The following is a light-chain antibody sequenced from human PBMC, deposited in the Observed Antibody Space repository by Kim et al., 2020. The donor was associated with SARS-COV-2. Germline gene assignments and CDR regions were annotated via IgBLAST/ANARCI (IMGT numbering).Light chain of an antibody. J-gene: IGLJ3*02. CDR3: AVWDDSLKQGV. CDR2: SNN. CDR1: SSNIGSNN. Sequence: ELTQPPSASGTLGQRVTISCSGSSSNIGSNNVVWYQQLPGPAPNLLIYSNNQRPSGVPDRFSGPRSGTSASLAIRGLQSGDEADYYCAVWDDSLKQGVFGGGTQLTVL. V-gene: IGLV1-44*01.